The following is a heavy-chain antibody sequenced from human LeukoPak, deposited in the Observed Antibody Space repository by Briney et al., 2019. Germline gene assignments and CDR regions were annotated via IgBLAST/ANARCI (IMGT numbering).Heavy chain of an antibody. Sequence: SETLDLTCSVSGGSLRTYYWSWLRQPAGKGLEWIGRVYTSWGTDYNPSLKSRVTMSVDTSRNQFSLKLSSVTAADTAVYYCARGGSGWPNYFDYWGQGALVTVSS. J-gene: IGHJ4*02. CDR2: VYTSWGT. D-gene: IGHD6-19*01. CDR3: ARGGSGWPNYFDY. V-gene: IGHV4-4*07. CDR1: GGSLRTYY.